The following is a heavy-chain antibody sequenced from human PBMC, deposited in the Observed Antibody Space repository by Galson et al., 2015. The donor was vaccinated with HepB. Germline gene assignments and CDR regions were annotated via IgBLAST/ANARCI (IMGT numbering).Heavy chain of an antibody. D-gene: IGHD6-13*01. V-gene: IGHV3-7*01. Sequence: SLRLSCAASKFIFSSYWMSWVRQAPGKGLEWAANIKQDGSEKNYVDSVKGRFTISRDNAKNSLYLQMNSLRAEDTAVYYCARVSYSSWSYYFYYGMDVWGQGTTVTVS. CDR1: KFIFSSYW. J-gene: IGHJ6*02. CDR2: IKQDGSEK. CDR3: ARVSYSSWSYYFYYGMDV.